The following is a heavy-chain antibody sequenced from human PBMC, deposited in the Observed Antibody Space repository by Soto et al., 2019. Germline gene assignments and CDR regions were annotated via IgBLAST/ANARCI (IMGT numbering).Heavy chain of an antibody. V-gene: IGHV3-49*03. D-gene: IGHD2-15*01. Sequence: GGSLRLSCTASGFTFGDYXMSXFRQAPGKGLEWVGFIRSKAYGGTTEYAASVKGRFTISRDDSKSIAYLQMNSLKTEDTAVYYCTRSMVAATLWFDPWGQGTLVTVSS. CDR3: TRSMVAATLWFDP. CDR1: GFTFGDYX. J-gene: IGHJ5*02. CDR2: IRSKAYGGTT.